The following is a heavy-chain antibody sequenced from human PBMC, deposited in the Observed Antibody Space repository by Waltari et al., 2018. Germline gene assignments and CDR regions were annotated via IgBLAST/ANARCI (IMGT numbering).Heavy chain of an antibody. Sequence: QVQLQQWGAGLLETSETLSLNCAVYGGSLSDYYFHWTRQPPGKGLEWIGEISHEGTTNYNPSLKSRVTISVDKSKNQFSLKLTSLTAADTAVYYCARPGDLGGTSFHYWGQGTLVTVSS. J-gene: IGHJ4*02. CDR2: ISHEGTT. D-gene: IGHD1-26*01. CDR3: ARPGDLGGTSFHY. V-gene: IGHV4-34*01. CDR1: GGSLSDYY.